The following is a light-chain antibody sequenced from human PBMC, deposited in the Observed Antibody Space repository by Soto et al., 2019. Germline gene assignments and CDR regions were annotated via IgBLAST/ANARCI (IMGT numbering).Light chain of an antibody. CDR3: SSYTKTSPHVI. V-gene: IGLV2-14*03. CDR1: SSDIGGYNH. CDR2: NVS. Sequence: QSALTQPASVSGSPGQSITISCTGASSDIGGYNHVSWYQQHPGKAPKLIIYNVSHLPSGVSTRFSGSKYGNTASLIIAGLQAEDEADYFCSSYTKTSPHVIFGGGTKLTVL. J-gene: IGLJ2*01.